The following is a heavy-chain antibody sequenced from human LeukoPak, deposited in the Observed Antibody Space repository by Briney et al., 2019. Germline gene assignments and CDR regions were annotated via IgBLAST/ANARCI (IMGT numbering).Heavy chain of an antibody. Sequence: SETLSLTCTVSGGSISSYYWSWIRQPPGKGLEWIGGINHSGSTNYNPSLKSRVTISVDTSKNQFSLKLSSVTAADTAVYYCARKGSVFWSGYYTGKVHYYYMDVWGKGTTVTVSS. D-gene: IGHD3-3*01. CDR3: ARKGSVFWSGYYTGKVHYYYMDV. CDR2: INHSGST. J-gene: IGHJ6*03. CDR1: GGSISSYY. V-gene: IGHV4-34*01.